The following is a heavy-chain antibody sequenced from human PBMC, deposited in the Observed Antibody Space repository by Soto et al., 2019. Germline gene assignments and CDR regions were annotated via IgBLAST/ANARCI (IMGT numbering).Heavy chain of an antibody. CDR2: IYYSGST. CDR1: GGSISSSSYY. Sequence: QLQLQESGPGLVKPSETLSLTCTVSGGSISSSSYYWGWIRQPPGKGLEWIGSIYYSGSTYYNPSLKSRVTISVDTSKNQCSLKLSSVTAADTAVYYCARQDYDILTGYYRPEYFQHWGQGTLVTVSS. J-gene: IGHJ1*01. D-gene: IGHD3-9*01. CDR3: ARQDYDILTGYYRPEYFQH. V-gene: IGHV4-39*01.